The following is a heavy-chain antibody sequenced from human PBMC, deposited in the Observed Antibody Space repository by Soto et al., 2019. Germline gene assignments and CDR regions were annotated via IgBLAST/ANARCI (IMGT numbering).Heavy chain of an antibody. CDR1: GACISRGDYF. CDR2: IYYSGST. J-gene: IGHJ5*02. D-gene: IGHD3-10*01. CDR3: AREITMVRGGDWFDP. V-gene: IGHV4-30-4*01. Sequence: LSVTCTASGACISRGDYFKSWIRQPPGKGLEWIGYIYYSGSTYYNPSLKSRVTISVDTSKNQFSLKLISVTAADTAVYYCAREITMVRGGDWFDPWGEGTVVTVSS.